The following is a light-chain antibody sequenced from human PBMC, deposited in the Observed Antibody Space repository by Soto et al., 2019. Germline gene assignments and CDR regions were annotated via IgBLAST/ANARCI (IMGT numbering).Light chain of an antibody. CDR3: QQSYSTPYT. CDR1: QSISSY. V-gene: IGKV1-39*01. Sequence: DVQMTQSPSSLSASVGDRVTITCRASQSISSYLNWYQQKPGKAPKLLIYAASSLQSGVPSRFSGGGSGTDFTLTISSXQPEDFATYYCQQSYSTPYTFGQGTKVDIK. J-gene: IGKJ2*01. CDR2: AAS.